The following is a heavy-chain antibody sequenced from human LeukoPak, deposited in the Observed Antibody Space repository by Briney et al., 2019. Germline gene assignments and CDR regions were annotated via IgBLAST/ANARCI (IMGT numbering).Heavy chain of an antibody. CDR2: IYSGGST. J-gene: IGHJ4*02. V-gene: IGHV3-66*01. D-gene: IGHD1-26*01. CDR3: ASALRIYYYFDY. CDR1: EFSVGSNY. Sequence: GGSLRLSCAASEFSVGSNYMTWVRQAPGKGLEWVSLIYSGGSTYYADSVKGRLTISRDNSKNTLYLQMNSLRAEDTAVYYCASALRIYYYFDYWGQGTLVTVSS.